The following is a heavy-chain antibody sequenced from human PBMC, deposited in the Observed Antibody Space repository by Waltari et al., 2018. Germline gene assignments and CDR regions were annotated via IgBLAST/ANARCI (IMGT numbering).Heavy chain of an antibody. J-gene: IGHJ4*02. Sequence: EVQLVESGGGLVQPGGSLRLSCAASGFIFSSQWLSWIRQAPGKGLEWLANIKYDGSAQYYVESVKGRFTISRNNAENLLYLQMSSLRVDDTAVYYCATSKASAGNDWGQGTLVSVSS. CDR1: GFIFSSQW. CDR2: IKYDGSAQ. D-gene: IGHD6-13*01. CDR3: ATSKASAGND. V-gene: IGHV3-7*01.